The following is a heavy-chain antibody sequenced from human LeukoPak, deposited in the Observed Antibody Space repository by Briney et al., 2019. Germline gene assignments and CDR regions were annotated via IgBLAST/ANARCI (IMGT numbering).Heavy chain of an antibody. J-gene: IGHJ4*02. CDR3: GGAYIASDYFDY. CDR1: GFTFSTYG. CDR2: ISGAGGNT. V-gene: IGHV3-23*01. Sequence: GGSLRLSCAASGFTFSTYGMNWVRQAPGKGLEWVSIISGAGGNTYYADSVKGRFTISRDNSKNTLYLQMNSLRAEDTAVYYCGGAYIASDYFDYWGQGTLVTVSS. D-gene: IGHD3-16*01.